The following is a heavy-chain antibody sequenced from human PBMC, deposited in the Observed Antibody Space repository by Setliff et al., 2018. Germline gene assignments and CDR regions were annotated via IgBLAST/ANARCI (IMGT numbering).Heavy chain of an antibody. CDR3: ASGGTFRYFDY. V-gene: IGHV4-59*08. CDR2: IYYSGST. J-gene: IGHJ4*02. Sequence: SETLSLTCTFSGGSISSHYWSWIRQPPGKGLEWIGYIYYSGSTNYNPSLKGRATLSIDASKKQFSLKLTSVTAADTAVYYCASGGTFRYFDYWGQGTPVTVSS. CDR1: GGSISSHY. D-gene: IGHD2-15*01.